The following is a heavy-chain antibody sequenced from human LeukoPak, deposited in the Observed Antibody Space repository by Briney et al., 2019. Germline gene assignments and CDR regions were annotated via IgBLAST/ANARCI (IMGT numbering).Heavy chain of an antibody. CDR2: IYYSGST. CDR1: GVSISSGDYY. CDR3: ARDDRFGGNPEY. D-gene: IGHD4-23*01. V-gene: IGHV4-30-4*01. Sequence: ASETLSLTCTVSGVSISSGDYYWSWIRQPPGKGLEWIGYIYYSGSTYYNPSLKSRVTISVDTSKNQFSLKLSSVTAADTAVYYCARDDRFGGNPEYWGQGTLVTVSS. J-gene: IGHJ4*02.